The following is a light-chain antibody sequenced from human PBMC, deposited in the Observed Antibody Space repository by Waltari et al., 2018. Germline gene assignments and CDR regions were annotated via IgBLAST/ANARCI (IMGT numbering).Light chain of an antibody. CDR3: AAWDDSLNGLYV. Sequence: QRVTISCSGSSSNIGSNTVNWYQQLPGTATKLLIYSNNQRPSGVPDRFSGSKSGTSASLAISGLQSEDEADYYCAAWDDSLNGLYVFGTGTKVTVL. V-gene: IGLV1-44*01. CDR1: SSNIGSNT. J-gene: IGLJ1*01. CDR2: SNN.